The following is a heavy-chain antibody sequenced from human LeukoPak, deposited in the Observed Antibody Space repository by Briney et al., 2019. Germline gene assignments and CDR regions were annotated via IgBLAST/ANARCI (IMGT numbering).Heavy chain of an antibody. Sequence: PGSSLRLSCAASGFTVSNNYMNWVRQAPGKGLEWVSVIYSGGSTYYADSVKGRFTISRHNSNNTLYLQMNSLRDEDTAVYYCARETKYGGYSYGFLDYWGQGTPVTVSS. D-gene: IGHD5-18*01. CDR3: ARETKYGGYSYGFLDY. CDR2: IYSGGST. J-gene: IGHJ4*02. V-gene: IGHV3-53*04. CDR1: GFTVSNNY.